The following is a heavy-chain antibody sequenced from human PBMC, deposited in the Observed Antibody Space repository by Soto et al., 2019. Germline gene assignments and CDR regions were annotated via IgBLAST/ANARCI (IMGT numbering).Heavy chain of an antibody. Sequence: PGGSLILPCAASGIPFSSYSMRSVRLAPGKGLEWVSAISGSGGSTYYADSVKGRFTISRDNPKNTLYLQMNSLRAEDTAVYYCARPLGPSFLSYGFDPWGQGTLGTV. CDR1: GIPFSSYS. CDR2: ISGSGGST. V-gene: IGHV3-23*01. J-gene: IGHJ5*02. CDR3: ARPLGPSFLSYGFDP.